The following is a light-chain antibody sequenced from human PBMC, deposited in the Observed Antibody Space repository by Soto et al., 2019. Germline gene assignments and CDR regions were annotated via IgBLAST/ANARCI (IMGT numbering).Light chain of an antibody. Sequence: QSALTQPPSASGSPGQSVTISCTGTSSDVGGYVYVSWYQQYPGKAPKLMIYEVNKRPSGVPDRFSGSKSGNTASLTVSGLQAEDEADYYCSSYVGTNTDVIFGGGTKLTVL. CDR1: SSDVGGYVY. V-gene: IGLV2-8*01. J-gene: IGLJ2*01. CDR3: SSYVGTNTDVI. CDR2: EVN.